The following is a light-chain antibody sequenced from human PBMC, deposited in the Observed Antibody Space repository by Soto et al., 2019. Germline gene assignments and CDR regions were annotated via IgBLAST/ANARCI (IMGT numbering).Light chain of an antibody. CDR1: SSDVGGYNY. CDR3: SSYTRSSTSYV. CDR2: EVS. Sequence: QSALTQPASVSGSPGQSITISCTGTSSDVGGYNYVSWYQQHPGKAPKLMIYEVSNRPSRVSNRFSGSKSGNTASLTISGLPAEEEADYYCSSYTRSSTSYVFGTGTKLTVL. V-gene: IGLV2-14*01. J-gene: IGLJ1*01.